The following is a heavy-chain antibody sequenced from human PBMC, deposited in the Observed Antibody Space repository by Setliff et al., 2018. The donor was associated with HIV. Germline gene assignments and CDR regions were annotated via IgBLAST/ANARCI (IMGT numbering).Heavy chain of an antibody. CDR2: ISYDGSNK. CDR3: ARGRMGYSSSWYAGGNI. CDR1: GFTFSSFG. V-gene: IGHV3-30*03. Sequence: PGGSLRLSCAASGFTFSSFGMHWVRQAPGKGLEWVAIISYDGSNKFYADTVKGRFIISRDSSKNTLSLQMNSLRPEDTALYYCARGRMGYSSSWYAGGNIWGQGTLVTVSS. D-gene: IGHD6-13*01. J-gene: IGHJ3*02.